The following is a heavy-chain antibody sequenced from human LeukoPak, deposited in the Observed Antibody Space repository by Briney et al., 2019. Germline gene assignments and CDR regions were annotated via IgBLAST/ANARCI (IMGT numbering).Heavy chain of an antibody. V-gene: IGHV4-4*07. J-gene: IGHJ3*02. CDR2: IYTSGST. CDR3: ARAYCSGGSCYSPGAFDI. CDR1: GGSLSSYY. Sequence: PSGTLSLTCTVSGGSLSSYYWSWIRQPAGKGLEWIGRIYTSGSTNYNPSLTSRVTMSVDTSKNQFSMKLSSVTAADTAVYYCARAYCSGGSCYSPGAFDIWGQGTMVTVSS. D-gene: IGHD2-15*01.